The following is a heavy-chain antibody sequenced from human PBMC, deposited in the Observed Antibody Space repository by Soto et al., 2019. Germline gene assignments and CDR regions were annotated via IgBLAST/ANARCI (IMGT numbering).Heavy chain of an antibody. CDR3: AKFWEALLAASGLGMDV. V-gene: IGHV3-23*01. CDR2: ITGGGSST. Sequence: GGSLTLSCAASVSSFSSSSMSWVSQAPGEGMGWVAAITGGGSSTYYADSVKAQFTISRDNSKSTLYLQINSLRAEDTAVYYCAKFWEALLAASGLGMDVWGQGTTVTVSS. J-gene: IGHJ6*02. D-gene: IGHD2-15*01. CDR1: VSSFSSSS.